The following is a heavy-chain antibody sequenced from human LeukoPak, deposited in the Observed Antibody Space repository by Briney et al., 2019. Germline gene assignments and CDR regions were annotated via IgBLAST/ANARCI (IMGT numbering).Heavy chain of an antibody. CDR2: INYRGNT. D-gene: IGHD2-15*01. CDR3: ARLDCDADSCYNY. Sequence: PSETLSLTCIVSGNPISTDYWSWVRQSPTKGLEWIAYINYRGNTEYNPSLKSRVTVTVDTSQNHVSLNMRSVTAADTAVYYCARLDCDADSCYNYWGLGTLVTVSS. V-gene: IGHV4-59*08. CDR1: GNPISTDY. J-gene: IGHJ4*02.